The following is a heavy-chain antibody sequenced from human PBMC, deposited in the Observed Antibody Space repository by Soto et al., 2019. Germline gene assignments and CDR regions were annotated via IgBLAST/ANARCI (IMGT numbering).Heavy chain of an antibody. Sequence: ASGRVDCKRGGYIFSGWYLHGVRHAPGQGPEWMGWINPYSGDTKFAEQFQGRVTMTRDTSMSTAFMELSSLRFDDTAIYYCARMHSTGWFGAFDFWGHGTMVIVPS. CDR1: GYIFSGWY. V-gene: IGHV1-2*02. CDR2: INPYSGDT. D-gene: IGHD6-19*01. J-gene: IGHJ3*01. CDR3: ARMHSTGWFGAFDF.